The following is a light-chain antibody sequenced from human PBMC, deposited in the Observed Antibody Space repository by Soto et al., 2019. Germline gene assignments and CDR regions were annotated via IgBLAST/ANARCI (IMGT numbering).Light chain of an antibody. CDR1: EGISSY. J-gene: IGKJ5*01. Sequence: IQLTQSPSSLSASVGDRVTITCRASEGISSYLAWYQQKPGKAPKLLIYAASTLQSGVPSRFSGSGSGTDFTLTISSLQPEDFATYYCQLLNGYPITFGQGTRLEIK. V-gene: IGKV1-9*01. CDR2: AAS. CDR3: QLLNGYPIT.